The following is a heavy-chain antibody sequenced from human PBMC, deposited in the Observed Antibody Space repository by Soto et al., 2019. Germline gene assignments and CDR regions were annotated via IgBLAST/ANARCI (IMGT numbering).Heavy chain of an antibody. Sequence: QVQLVQSGAEVKKPGASVNVSCKASGYSFHTYAISWVRQAPGQGLEWVGWISGYNGNTNYAQKFQGRVTLTTDTSTKTAFMELRSLTGDDTAVYYCAREDGMDVWGQGTTVTVSS. CDR1: GYSFHTYA. CDR2: ISGYNGNT. V-gene: IGHV1-18*01. J-gene: IGHJ6*02. CDR3: AREDGMDV.